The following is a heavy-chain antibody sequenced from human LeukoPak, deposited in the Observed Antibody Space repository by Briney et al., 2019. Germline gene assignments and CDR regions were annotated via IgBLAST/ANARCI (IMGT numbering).Heavy chain of an antibody. J-gene: IGHJ6*02. D-gene: IGHD3-9*01. CDR2: IKQDGSEK. V-gene: IGHV3-7*02. CDR1: GFTFSTYW. CDR3: ARGGFFDILTGYYQTHYYYPMDV. Sequence: GGSLRLSCAASGFTFSTYWMSWVRQAPGKGLEWVAHIKQDGSEKYYVDSVKGRFTISRDNSKNTVSLEMNSLRAEDTAVYYCARGGFFDILTGYYQTHYYYPMDVWGRGTTVTVSS.